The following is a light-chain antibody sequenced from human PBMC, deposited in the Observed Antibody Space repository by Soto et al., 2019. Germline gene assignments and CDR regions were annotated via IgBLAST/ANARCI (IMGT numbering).Light chain of an antibody. CDR1: QSVTEN. CDR3: QQRGKWPST. Sequence: ETVMTQSPATLSVSPGERATLSCRASQSVTENLAWYQQKPGPAPRLLIYGASTRATGIPARFSGSGSGTEFTLTISSLQSEDFAVYYCQQRGKWPSTFGPGTKVEMK. CDR2: GAS. V-gene: IGKV3-15*01. J-gene: IGKJ2*02.